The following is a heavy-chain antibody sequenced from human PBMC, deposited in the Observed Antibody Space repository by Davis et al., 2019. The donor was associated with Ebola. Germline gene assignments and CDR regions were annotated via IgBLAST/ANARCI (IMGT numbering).Heavy chain of an antibody. D-gene: IGHD1-7*01. CDR2: IYPGDSDT. CDR3: ARWLELPSNWFDP. CDR1: GYSFTSYW. J-gene: IGHJ5*02. Sequence: GESLKISCKGSGYSFTSYWIGWVRQLPGKGLEWMGIIYPGDSDTRYSPSFQGQVTISADKSISTAYLQWSSLKASDTAMYYCARWLELPSNWFDPWGQGTLVTVSS. V-gene: IGHV5-51*06.